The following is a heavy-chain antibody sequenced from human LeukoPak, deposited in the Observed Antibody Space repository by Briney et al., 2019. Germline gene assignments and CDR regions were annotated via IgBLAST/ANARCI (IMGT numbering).Heavy chain of an antibody. Sequence: PGGSLRLSCAASGFTFSSNAMSWVRQGPGKGLEWVSAISSSGSSKYYADPVKGRFTISRDNSTNTQYMQMNSPEAEDTGVYYCDKGGEGFRRGITMARGVTLYYFDYWGQGTLVTVSS. CDR1: GFTFSSNA. CDR3: DKGGEGFRRGITMARGVTLYYFDY. V-gene: IGHV3-23*01. J-gene: IGHJ4*02. D-gene: IGHD3-10*01. CDR2: ISSSGSSK.